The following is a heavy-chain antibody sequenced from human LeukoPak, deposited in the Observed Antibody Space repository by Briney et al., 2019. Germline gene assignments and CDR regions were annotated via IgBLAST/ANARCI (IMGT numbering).Heavy chain of an antibody. CDR2: ISYDGSNK. CDR1: GFTFSSYA. D-gene: IGHD2-8*02. V-gene: IGHV3-30-3*01. J-gene: IGHJ4*02. CDR3: ARATGLLGLDY. Sequence: GRSMRLSCAASGFTFSSYAMHWVRQAPGKGLEWVAVISYDGSNKYYADSVKGRFTISRDNSKNTLYLQMNSLRAEDTAVYYCARATGLLGLDYWGQGTLVTVSS.